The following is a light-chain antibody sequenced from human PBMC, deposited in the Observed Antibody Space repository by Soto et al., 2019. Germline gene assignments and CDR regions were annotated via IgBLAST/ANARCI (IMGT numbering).Light chain of an antibody. J-gene: IGLJ1*01. Sequence: SVLTQPASVSGSPGQSIAISCTGTSSDVGRYSLVSWYQQHPGKAPKLMISEDHKRPSGVSNRFSGSKSGNTASLTISELQTEDEADYYCCSYAGRNTWVFGTGTKVTVL. CDR1: SSDVGRYSL. CDR3: CSYAGRNTWV. V-gene: IGLV2-23*01. CDR2: EDH.